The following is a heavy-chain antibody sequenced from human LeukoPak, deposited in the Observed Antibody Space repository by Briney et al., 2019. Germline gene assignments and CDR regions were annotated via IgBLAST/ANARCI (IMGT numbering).Heavy chain of an antibody. J-gene: IGHJ4*02. CDR3: AKDLVAAAGSDY. V-gene: IGHV3-30*02. CDR1: GFTFSSYG. CDR2: IRYDGSNK. D-gene: IGHD6-13*01. Sequence: AGGSLRLSCAASGFTFSSYGMHWVRQAPGKGLEGVAFIRYDGSNKYYADSMKGRFTISRDNSKNTLYLQMNSLRAEDTAVYYCAKDLVAAAGSDYWGQGTLVTVSS.